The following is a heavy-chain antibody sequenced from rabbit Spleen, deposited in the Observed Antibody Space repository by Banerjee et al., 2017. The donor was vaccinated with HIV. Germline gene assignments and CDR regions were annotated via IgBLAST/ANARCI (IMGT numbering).Heavy chain of an antibody. CDR2: IYGGSSGYT. Sequence: QSLEESGGDLVKPGASLTLTCKASGFDFSSYYYLCWVRQAPGKGLEWIACIYGGSSGYTGYASWAKGRFTISKTASTTVTLQMTSLTAADTATYFCARDVYSGDNWRGFNLWGPGTLVTVS. D-gene: IGHD4-1*01. V-gene: IGHV1S40*01. CDR1: GFDFSSYYY. CDR3: ARDVYSGDNWRGFNL. J-gene: IGHJ4*01.